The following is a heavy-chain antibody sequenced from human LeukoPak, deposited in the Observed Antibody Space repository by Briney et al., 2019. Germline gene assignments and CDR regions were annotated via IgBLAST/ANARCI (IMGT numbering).Heavy chain of an antibody. CDR3: ARDQITMVRGFDY. J-gene: IGHJ4*02. CDR2: IYYSGST. CDR1: GRSISSGDYY. Sequence: SQTLSLTCTVSGRSISSGDYYWSWIRQPPGKGLEWIGYIYYSGSTYYNPSLKSRVTISVDTSKNQFSLKLSSVTAADTAVYYCARDQITMVRGFDYWGQGTLVTVSS. V-gene: IGHV4-30-4*01. D-gene: IGHD3-10*01.